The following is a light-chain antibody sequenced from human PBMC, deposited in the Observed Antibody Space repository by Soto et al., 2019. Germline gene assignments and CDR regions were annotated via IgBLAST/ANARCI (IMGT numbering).Light chain of an antibody. CDR3: QQSYSTLPLT. J-gene: IGKJ2*01. CDR2: AAS. CDR1: QSISSY. V-gene: IGKV1-39*01. Sequence: DIQMTQSPSSLSASVGDRVTITCRASQSISSYLNWYQQKPGKAPKLLIYAASSLQSGVPSRFSVSGSGTDFTLTISSLQPEDFATYYCQQSYSTLPLTFGQGTKLELK.